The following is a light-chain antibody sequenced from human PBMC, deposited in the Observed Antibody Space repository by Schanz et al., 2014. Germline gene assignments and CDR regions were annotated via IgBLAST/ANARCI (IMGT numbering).Light chain of an antibody. CDR1: SSDVGGYDY. V-gene: IGLV2-11*01. CDR2: DVS. J-gene: IGLJ3*02. Sequence: QSALTQPASVSGSPGQSITISCTGTSSDVGGYDYVSWYQQHPGKAPKLMIYDVSKRPSGVPDRFSGSKSGNTASLTISGLQAEDEADYYCCSHAGSYTWVFGGGTKLTVL. CDR3: CSHAGSYTWV.